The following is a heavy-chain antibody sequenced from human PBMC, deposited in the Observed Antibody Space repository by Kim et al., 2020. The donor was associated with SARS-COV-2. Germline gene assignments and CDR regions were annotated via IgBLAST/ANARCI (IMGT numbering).Heavy chain of an antibody. J-gene: IGHJ4*02. Sequence: GGSLRLSCAASGFTLSTYRMHWARQVPGKGLVWVSHINTDETTTTYADSVKGRFTISRDNAKNTLYLQMNSLRGEDTAVYYCARGSGENYKILDYWGQGTLVTVSS. CDR3: ARGSGENYKILDY. D-gene: IGHD1-7*01. V-gene: IGHV3-74*01. CDR1: GFTLSTYR. CDR2: INTDETTT.